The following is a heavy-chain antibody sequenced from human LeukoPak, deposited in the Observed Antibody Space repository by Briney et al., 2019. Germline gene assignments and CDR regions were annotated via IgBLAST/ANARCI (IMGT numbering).Heavy chain of an antibody. CDR2: INHSGST. V-gene: IGHV4-34*01. CDR1: GGSFSGYY. CDR3: ARTKYYYDSSGYYYDFNAFDI. Sequence: SETLSLTCAVYGGSFSGYYWSWIRQPPGKGLEWIGEINHSGSTNYNPSPKSRVTISVDTSKNQFSLKLSSVTAADTAVYYCARTKYYYDSSGYYYDFNAFDIWGQGTMVTVSS. J-gene: IGHJ3*02. D-gene: IGHD3-22*01.